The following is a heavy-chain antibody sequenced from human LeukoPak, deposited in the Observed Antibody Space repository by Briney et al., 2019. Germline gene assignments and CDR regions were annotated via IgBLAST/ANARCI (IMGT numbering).Heavy chain of an antibody. Sequence: GGSLRLSCAASGFTFSGYAMHWVRQAPGKGLEWVSAITDSGGSTYYVDSVKGRFTISRDNSKNTLYLQMNSLRAEDTAVYYCAKEKSVAGTEFDYWGQGTLVTVSS. D-gene: IGHD6-19*01. CDR3: AKEKSVAGTEFDY. CDR1: GFTFSGYA. CDR2: ITDSGGST. V-gene: IGHV3-23*01. J-gene: IGHJ4*02.